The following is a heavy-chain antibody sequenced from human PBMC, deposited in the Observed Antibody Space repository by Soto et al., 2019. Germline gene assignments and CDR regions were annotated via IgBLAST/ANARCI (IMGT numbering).Heavy chain of an antibody. CDR3: AKWSYLDY. V-gene: IGHV3-23*01. CDR2: ISGSDGKT. D-gene: IGHD3-3*01. J-gene: IGHJ4*02. Sequence: GSLRLSCTTSGFSFARFAMTWVGQAPGKGLEWVATISGSDGKTYYADSVKGRFSISRETSRNTLYLQMNSLRADDTAIYYCAKWSYLDYWGQGTRVTVSS. CDR1: GFSFARFA.